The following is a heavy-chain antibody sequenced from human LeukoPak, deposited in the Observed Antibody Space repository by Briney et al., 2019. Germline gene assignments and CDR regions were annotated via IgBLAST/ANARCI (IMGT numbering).Heavy chain of an antibody. D-gene: IGHD1-26*01. CDR3: AKVLSGGNGKTRGAFDI. J-gene: IGHJ3*02. CDR1: GFTFSSYA. Sequence: PGGSLRLSCAASGFTFSSYAMSWVRQAPGKGLEWVSGISGSGGSTYYADSVKGRFTISRDNSKNTLYLQMNSLRAEDTAVYYCAKVLSGGNGKTRGAFDIWGQGTMVTVSS. V-gene: IGHV3-23*01. CDR2: ISGSGGST.